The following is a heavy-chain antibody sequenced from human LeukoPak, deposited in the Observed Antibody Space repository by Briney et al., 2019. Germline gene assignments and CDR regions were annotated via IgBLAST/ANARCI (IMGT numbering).Heavy chain of an antibody. J-gene: IGHJ4*02. CDR3: ARSAAGTYY. Sequence: GGSLRLSCVASGFTFSSYSMNWVRQAPGKGLEWVSSISSSSSYEYYTDSVKGRFTISRDNAKNSLYLQMNSLRAEDTAVYYCARSAAGTYYWGQGTLVTVSS. V-gene: IGHV3-21*01. D-gene: IGHD1-1*01. CDR2: ISSSSSYE. CDR1: GFTFSSYS.